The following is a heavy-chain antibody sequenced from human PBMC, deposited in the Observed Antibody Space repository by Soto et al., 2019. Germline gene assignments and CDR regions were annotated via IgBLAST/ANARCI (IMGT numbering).Heavy chain of an antibody. CDR3: ARALGYTYGHLPIDY. CDR1: GGSFSGYY. V-gene: IGHV4-34*01. J-gene: IGHJ4*02. D-gene: IGHD5-18*01. CDR2: INHSGST. Sequence: QVQLQQWGAGLLKPSETLSLTCAVYGGSFSGYYWSWIRQPPGKGLEWLGEINHSGSTNYNPSLKSRVTIAVDTSQNQFSLMLSSVTAADTAVDYCARALGYTYGHLPIDYWGQGTLVTVSS.